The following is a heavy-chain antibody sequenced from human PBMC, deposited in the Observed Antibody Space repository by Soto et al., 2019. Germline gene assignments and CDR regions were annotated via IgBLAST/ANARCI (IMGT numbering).Heavy chain of an antibody. CDR2: INPNSGGT. CDR1: GHTFTGYY. Sequence: ASVKVSCQASGHTFTGYYMHWVRQAPGQGLEWMGWINPNSGGTNYAQKFQGWVTMTRDTSISTAYMELSRLRSDDTAAYYCAGEPRNCGGDCYSFDYWGQGTLVTVSS. V-gene: IGHV1-2*04. CDR3: AGEPRNCGGDCYSFDY. D-gene: IGHD2-21*02. J-gene: IGHJ4*02.